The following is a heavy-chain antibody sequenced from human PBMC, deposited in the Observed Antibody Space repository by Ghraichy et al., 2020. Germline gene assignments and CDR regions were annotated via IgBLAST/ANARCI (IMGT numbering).Heavy chain of an antibody. J-gene: IGHJ4*02. CDR2: IYYSGST. V-gene: IGHV4-59*01. Sequence: SQTLSLTCTVSGGSISSYYWSWIRQPPGKGLEWIGYIYYSGSTNYNPSLKSRVTISVDTSKNQFSLKLSSVTAADTAVYYCASWGPDSSGYSFFFDYWGQGTLVTVSS. CDR3: ASWGPDSSGYSFFFDY. D-gene: IGHD3-22*01. CDR1: GGSISSYY.